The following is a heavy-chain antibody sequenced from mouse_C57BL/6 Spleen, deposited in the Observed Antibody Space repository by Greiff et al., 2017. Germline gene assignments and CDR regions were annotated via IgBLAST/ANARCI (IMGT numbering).Heavy chain of an antibody. J-gene: IGHJ4*01. CDR3: ARSGTYDGYSYYYAMDY. CDR2: IYPGDGDT. V-gene: IGHV1-80*01. D-gene: IGHD2-3*01. Sequence: QVQLQQSGAELVKPGASVKISCKASGYAFSSYWMNWVKQRPGKGLEWIGQIYPGDGDTNYNGKFKGKATLTADKSSSTAYMQLSSLTSEDSAVYFCARSGTYDGYSYYYAMDYWGQGTSVTVSS. CDR1: GYAFSSYW.